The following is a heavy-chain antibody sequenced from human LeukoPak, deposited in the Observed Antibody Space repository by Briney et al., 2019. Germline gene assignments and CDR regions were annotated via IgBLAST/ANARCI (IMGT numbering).Heavy chain of an antibody. Sequence: SETLSLTCTVSGGSISSHYWSWIRQPPGKGLEWIGYIYYSGSTNYNPSLKSRVTISVDTSKNQFSLKLSSVTAADTAVYYCARGDKETEYWGQGTLVTVSS. J-gene: IGHJ4*02. D-gene: IGHD2-15*01. V-gene: IGHV4-59*11. CDR3: ARGDKETEY. CDR2: IYYSGST. CDR1: GGSISSHY.